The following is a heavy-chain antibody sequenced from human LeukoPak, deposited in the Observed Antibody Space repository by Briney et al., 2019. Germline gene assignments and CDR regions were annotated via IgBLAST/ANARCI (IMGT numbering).Heavy chain of an antibody. CDR2: IYYKGNT. D-gene: IGHD3-10*01. V-gene: IGHV4-39*07. CDR1: GGSISSRSYY. J-gene: IGHJ6*03. CDR3: ARDDYASGSYFDRYYYYYMDV. Sequence: PSETLSLTCTVSGGSISSRSYYWGWIRQPPGKGLEWIGSIYYKGNTYLNPSLKSRVTISEDTSKNQFSLKLSSVTAADTAVYYCARDDYASGSYFDRYYYYYMDVWGKGTTVTVSS.